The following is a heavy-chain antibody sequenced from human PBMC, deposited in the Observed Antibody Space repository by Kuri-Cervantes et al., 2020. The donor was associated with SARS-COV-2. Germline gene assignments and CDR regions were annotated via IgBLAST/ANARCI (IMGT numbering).Heavy chain of an antibody. CDR3: ARGRKETYDFWSGYYNPPWFDP. J-gene: IGHJ5*02. CDR2: ISGSGGST. CDR1: GITFSSYA. D-gene: IGHD3-3*01. V-gene: IGHV3-23*01. Sequence: GGSLRLSCAASGITFSSYAMSWVRQAPGKGLEWVSAISGSGGSTYYADSVKGRFTISRDNSKNTLCLQMNSLRDEDTAVYYCARGRKETYDFWSGYYNPPWFDPWGQGTLVTVSS.